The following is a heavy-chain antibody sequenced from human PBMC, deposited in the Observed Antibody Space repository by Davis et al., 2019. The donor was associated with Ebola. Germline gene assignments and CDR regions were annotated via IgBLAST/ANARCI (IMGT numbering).Heavy chain of an antibody. CDR1: GYTFTGYY. CDR2: INPNSGGT. CDR3: AREMSATGHAFDI. V-gene: IGHV1-2*06. Sequence: ASVKVSCKASGYTFTGYYMHWVRQAPGQGLEWMGRINPNSGGTNYAQKFQGRATMTRDTSITTAYMELRSLTSDDTALYYCAREMSATGHAFDIWGQGTMVTVSS. J-gene: IGHJ3*02. D-gene: IGHD1-14*01.